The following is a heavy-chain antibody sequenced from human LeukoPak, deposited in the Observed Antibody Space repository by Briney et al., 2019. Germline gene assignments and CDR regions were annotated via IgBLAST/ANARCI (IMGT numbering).Heavy chain of an antibody. D-gene: IGHD4-17*01. CDR1: GFTFSSYG. V-gene: IGHV3-23*01. Sequence: GGSLRLSCAASGFTFSSYGMSWVRQAPGKGLEWVSAISSSGGNTYYADSVKGRFTISRDNSKNTLYLQMNSLRAEDTAVYYCAKWGPTVTTPDFDYRGQGTLVTVSS. CDR2: ISSSGGNT. CDR3: AKWGPTVTTPDFDY. J-gene: IGHJ4*02.